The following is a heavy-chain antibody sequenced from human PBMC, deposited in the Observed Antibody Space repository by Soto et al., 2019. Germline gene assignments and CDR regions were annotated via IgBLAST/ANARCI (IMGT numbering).Heavy chain of an antibody. CDR2: ISSSSSYT. D-gene: IGHD2-2*01. V-gene: IGHV3-21*05. Sequence: PGGSLRLSCAASGLAFSSYGMHWVRQAPGKGLEWVSYISSSSSYTNYADSVKGRFTISRDNAKNSLYLQMNSLRAEDTAVYYCAREIVVARGASYFDYWGPGTLVTVS. CDR1: GLAFSSYG. J-gene: IGHJ4*02. CDR3: AREIVVARGASYFDY.